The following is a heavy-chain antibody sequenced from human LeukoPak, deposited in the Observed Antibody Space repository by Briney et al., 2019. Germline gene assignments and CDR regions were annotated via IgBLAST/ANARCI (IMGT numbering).Heavy chain of an antibody. D-gene: IGHD2-15*01. J-gene: IGHJ4*02. CDR2: ISSSSSTI. CDR1: GFTFSSYS. V-gene: IGHV3-48*02. CDR3: ARSALSSGRVGSFDY. Sequence: AGGSLRLSCAASGFTFSSYSMNWVRQAPVKELEWVSYISSSSSTIYYADSVKGRFTISRDNAKNSLYLQMNSLRDEDTAVYYCARSALSSGRVGSFDYWGQGTLVTVSS.